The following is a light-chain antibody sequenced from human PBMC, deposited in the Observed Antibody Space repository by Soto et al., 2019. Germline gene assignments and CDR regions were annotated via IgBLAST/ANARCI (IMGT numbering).Light chain of an antibody. J-gene: IGKJ2*01. V-gene: IGKV4-1*01. CDR3: QQYYSSPYT. Sequence: DIVMTQSPDSLAVSLGERAAINCKSSQSLFYSSNSKNYLAWYQQKPGHAPVLLISWASTRESGVADRFSGSGSATDFTLTISSLQAEDVAVYYCQQYYSSPYTFGQGTRLEIK. CDR2: WAS. CDR1: QSLFYSSNSKNY.